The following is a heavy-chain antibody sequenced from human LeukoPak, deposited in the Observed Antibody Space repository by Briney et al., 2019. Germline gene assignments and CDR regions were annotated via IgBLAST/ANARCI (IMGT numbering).Heavy chain of an antibody. CDR1: GFTFSSYW. CDR2: IKEDGGEK. CDR3: ARTPGDYYYYYYMDV. J-gene: IGHJ6*03. V-gene: IGHV3-7*01. D-gene: IGHD2-15*01. Sequence: GGSLRLSCAASGFTFSSYWMSWVRQAPGKGLEWVANIKEDGGEKYYVDSVKGRFTISRDNAKTSLYLQMNSLRAEDTAVYYCARTPGDYYYYYYMDVWGKGTTVTVSS.